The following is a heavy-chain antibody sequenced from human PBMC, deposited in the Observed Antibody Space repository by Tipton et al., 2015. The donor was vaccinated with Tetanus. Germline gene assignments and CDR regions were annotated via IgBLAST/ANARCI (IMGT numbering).Heavy chain of an antibody. CDR2: IYYTGNT. V-gene: IGHV4-31*03. J-gene: IGHJ4*02. CDR1: GGSIRSGGFY. D-gene: IGHD3-3*01. Sequence: TLSLTCTVSGGSIRSGGFYWSWIRQHPVKGLEWIGYIYYTGNTYYNPSLKSRVTISVDTSKNQFSLKLSSVTAADTAVNYCARTSGYMYSDCWGQGTLVTVSS. CDR3: ARTSGYMYSDC.